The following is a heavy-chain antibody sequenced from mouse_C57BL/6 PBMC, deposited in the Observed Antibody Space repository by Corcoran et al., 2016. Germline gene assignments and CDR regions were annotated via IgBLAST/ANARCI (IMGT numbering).Heavy chain of an antibody. CDR1: GYTFTDYY. CDR2: INTYTGVP. CDR3: ARRGNYYDYDGFAY. J-gene: IGHJ3*01. Sequence: QFQLKQSGAELVRPGASVKLSCKASGYTFTDYYINWVKQAPGKGLKWMGWINTYTGVPTYADDFKGRFAFSLETSASTAYLQINNLKNEDPATYFCARRGNYYDYDGFAYWGQGTMVTVSA. V-gene: IGHV9-3-1*01. D-gene: IGHD2-4*01.